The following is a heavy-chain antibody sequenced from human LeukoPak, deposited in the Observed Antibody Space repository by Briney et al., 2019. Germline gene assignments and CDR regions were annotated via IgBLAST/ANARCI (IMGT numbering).Heavy chain of an antibody. CDR3: ARDSDWILFDY. J-gene: IGHJ4*02. V-gene: IGHV3-74*03. CDR2: VHREGTTT. Sequence: GGSLRLSCAASGFTFKTYWMHWVRQAPGKGLVWVARVHREGTTTAYADSVKGRFTISRDNAKNTLYLQMTNLRAEDTAVYYCARDSDWILFDYWGRGTLVTVSS. CDR1: GFTFKTYW. D-gene: IGHD3/OR15-3a*01.